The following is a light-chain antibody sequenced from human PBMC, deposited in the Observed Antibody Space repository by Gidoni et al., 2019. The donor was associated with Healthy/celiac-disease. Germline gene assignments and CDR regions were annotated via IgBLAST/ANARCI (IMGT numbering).Light chain of an antibody. CDR1: QSISSW. J-gene: IGKJ2*01. Sequence: DIQMTQSPSTLSASVGDRVTITCRDSQSISSWLAWYQQKPGKAPNLLIYDASSLESGVPSRFSGSGSGTEFTLTISSLQPDDFATYYCQQYNSYSVFGQGTKLEIK. CDR2: DAS. V-gene: IGKV1-5*01. CDR3: QQYNSYSV.